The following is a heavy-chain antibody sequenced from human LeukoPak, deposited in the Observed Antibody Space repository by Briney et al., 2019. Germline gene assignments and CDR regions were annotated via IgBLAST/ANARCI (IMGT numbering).Heavy chain of an antibody. CDR1: GGSISSSSYY. J-gene: IGHJ5*02. CDR2: IYYSGST. D-gene: IGHD2-21*01. Sequence: PSETLSLTCTVSGGSISSSSYYWGWIRQPPGKGLEWIGSIYYSGSTYYNPSLKSRVTISVDTSKNQFSLKLSSVTAADTAVYYCASVANSWFDPWGQGTLVTVSS. V-gene: IGHV4-39*01. CDR3: ASVANSWFDP.